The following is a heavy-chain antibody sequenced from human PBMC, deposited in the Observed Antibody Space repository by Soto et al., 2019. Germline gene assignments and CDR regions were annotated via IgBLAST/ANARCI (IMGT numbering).Heavy chain of an antibody. V-gene: IGHV4-39*01. D-gene: IGHD6-19*01. CDR2: IYNSGSN. Sequence: SETLSLTCTVSGGSISSSTYYWGWIRQPPGKGLEWIASIYNSGSNYYNPSLKSHITISVDTSRNQFSLRLNSVTAADTAVYYCARDSTGWNYYFDSWGQGTLVTV. CDR3: ARDSTGWNYYFDS. CDR1: GGSISSSTYY. J-gene: IGHJ4*02.